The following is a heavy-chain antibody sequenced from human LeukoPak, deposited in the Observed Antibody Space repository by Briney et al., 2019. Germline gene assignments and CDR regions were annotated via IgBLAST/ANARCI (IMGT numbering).Heavy chain of an antibody. D-gene: IGHD5-24*01. CDR1: GFPFSSYW. CDR2: IKPDGSEK. CDR3: ARGQMAGY. Sequence: PGGSLRLSCAASGFPFSSYWMSWVRQAPGKGLEWVANIKPDGSEKSYVDSVKGQFTISRDNAKNSLYLQMNSLRAEDTAVYYCARGQMAGYWGQGTLVTVSS. V-gene: IGHV3-7*05. J-gene: IGHJ4*02.